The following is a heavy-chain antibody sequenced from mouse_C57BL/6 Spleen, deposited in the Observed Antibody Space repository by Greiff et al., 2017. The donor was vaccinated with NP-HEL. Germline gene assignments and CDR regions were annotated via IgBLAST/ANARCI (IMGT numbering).Heavy chain of an antibody. V-gene: IGHV1-64*01. CDR2: IHPNSGST. D-gene: IGHD1-1*01. J-gene: IGHJ4*01. CDR3: ARPYYYGSRLYAMDY. CDR1: GYTFTSYW. Sequence: VQLQQSGAELVKPGASVKLSCKASGYTFTSYWMHWVKQRPGQGLEWIGMIHPNSGSTNYNEKFKSKATLTVDKSSSTAYMQLSSLTSEDSAVYYCARPYYYGSRLYAMDYWGQGTSVTVSS.